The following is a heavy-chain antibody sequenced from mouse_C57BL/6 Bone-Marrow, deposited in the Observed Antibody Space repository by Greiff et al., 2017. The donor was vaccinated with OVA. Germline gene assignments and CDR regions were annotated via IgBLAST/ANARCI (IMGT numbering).Heavy chain of an antibody. CDR2: IHPNSGST. V-gene: IGHV1-64*01. CDR3: ARSGGYYPYYYAMDY. Sequence: VQLQQPGAELVKPGASVKLSCKASGYTFTRYWMHWVKQRPGQGLEWIGMIHPNSGSTNYNEKFKSKATLTVDKSSSTAYMQLSSRTSEDSAVYYCARSGGYYPYYYAMDYWGQGTSVTVSS. CDR1: GYTFTRYW. J-gene: IGHJ4*01. D-gene: IGHD2-3*01.